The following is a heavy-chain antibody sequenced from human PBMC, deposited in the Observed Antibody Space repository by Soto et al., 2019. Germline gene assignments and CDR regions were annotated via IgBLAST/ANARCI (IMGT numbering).Heavy chain of an antibody. D-gene: IGHD3-3*01. CDR1: GGTFSSYA. CDR3: ARDENFITILRAPPPMHV. Sequence: GASVKVSCKASGGTFSSYAISWVRQAPGQGLEWMGGIIPIFGTANYAQKFQGRVTITADKSTSTAYMELSSLRSEDTAVYYCARDENFITILRAPPPMHVWGQGTTFAVAS. V-gene: IGHV1-69*06. J-gene: IGHJ6*02. CDR2: IIPIFGTA.